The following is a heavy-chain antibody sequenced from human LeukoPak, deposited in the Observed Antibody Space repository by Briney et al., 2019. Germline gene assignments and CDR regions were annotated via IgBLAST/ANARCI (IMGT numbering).Heavy chain of an antibody. V-gene: IGHV3-53*01. CDR3: AKDIALAGSGMDV. D-gene: IGHD6-19*01. CDR2: IYTGGST. CDR1: GFTVSGNC. Sequence: GGSLRLSCAVSGFTVSGNCMSWVRQAPGKGLDWLAVIYTGGSTWYAESVKGRFSISRDNTKNTLSLQMNTLRVDDTAVYYCAKDIALAGSGMDVWGQGTTVTVSS. J-gene: IGHJ6*02.